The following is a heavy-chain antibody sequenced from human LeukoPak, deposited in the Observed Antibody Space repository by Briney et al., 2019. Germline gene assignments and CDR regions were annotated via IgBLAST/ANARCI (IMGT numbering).Heavy chain of an antibody. CDR3: ARERSGSGSYSSFDY. CDR1: GGSFSGYY. J-gene: IGHJ4*02. CDR2: INHSGST. V-gene: IGHV4-34*01. Sequence: SETLSLTCAVYGGSFSGYYWSWIRQPPGKGLEWIGEINHSGSTNYNPSLKSRATISVDTSKNQFSLKMSSVTAADTAVYYCARERSGSGSYSSFDYWGQGTLVTVSS. D-gene: IGHD3-10*01.